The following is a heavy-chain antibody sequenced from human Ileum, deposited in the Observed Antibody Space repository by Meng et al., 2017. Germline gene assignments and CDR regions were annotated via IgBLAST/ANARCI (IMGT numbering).Heavy chain of an antibody. Sequence: QVQPAQPGPGLVMPPQTPSLPCAVSGGSVSSNIAAWNWIRQSPLRGLEWLGRTYYRSKWYSEYAVSVKSRISITPDTSKNQFSLQMNSVTPEDTAVYYCASGSGSLDYWGPGTLVTVSS. CDR3: ASGSGSLDY. D-gene: IGHD3-3*01. CDR2: TYYRSKWYS. V-gene: IGHV6-1*01. CDR1: GGSVSSNIAA. J-gene: IGHJ4*02.